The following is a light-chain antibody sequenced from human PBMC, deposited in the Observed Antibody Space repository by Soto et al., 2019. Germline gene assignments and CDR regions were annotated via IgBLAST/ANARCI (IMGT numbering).Light chain of an antibody. J-gene: IGLJ2*01. Sequence: QAVVTQPPSASGTPGQRVTLTCSGSSSNIEVNYVYWYQQVPGTAPRLLIYRDHHRPSGVPDRFSGSKSGASASLTISALRSEDEGDYYCTVWDDSLRGRLFGGGTKLTVL. CDR1: SSNIEVNY. CDR3: TVWDDSLRGRL. CDR2: RDH. V-gene: IGLV1-47*01.